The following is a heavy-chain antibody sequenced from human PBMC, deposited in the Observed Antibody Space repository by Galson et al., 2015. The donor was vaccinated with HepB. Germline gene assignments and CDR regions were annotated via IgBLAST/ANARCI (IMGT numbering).Heavy chain of an antibody. V-gene: IGHV3-23*01. CDR2: IGVNDGSI. Sequence: SLRLSCAASGFTFSSYAMNWVRQAPGKGLEWVSGIGVNDGSIYYANSVKGRFTISRDNSKNTLYLQVNSLRVEDTAIYYCAKGRPERPPEHRGYDLTDYWGQGTLVTVSS. CDR1: GFTFSSYA. J-gene: IGHJ4*02. D-gene: IGHD5-12*01. CDR3: AKGRPERPPEHRGYDLTDY.